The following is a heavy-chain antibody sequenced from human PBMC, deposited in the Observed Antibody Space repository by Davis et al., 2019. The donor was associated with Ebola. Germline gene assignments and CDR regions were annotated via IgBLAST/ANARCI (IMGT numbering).Heavy chain of an antibody. J-gene: IGHJ4*02. CDR2: IIPIFGTA. Sequence: SVKVSCKASGGTFSSYAISWVRQAPGQGLEWMGGIIPIFGTANYAQKFQGRVTITADESTSTAYMELSSLRSEDTAVYYCARDGGYSYSDGDFDYWGQGTLVTVSS. V-gene: IGHV1-69*13. CDR3: ARDGGYSYSDGDFDY. D-gene: IGHD5-18*01. CDR1: GGTFSSYA.